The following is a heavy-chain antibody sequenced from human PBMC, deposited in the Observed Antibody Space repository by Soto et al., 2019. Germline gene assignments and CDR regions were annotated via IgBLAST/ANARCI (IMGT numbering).Heavy chain of an antibody. CDR2: ISGYNGLT. CDR3: ARDEGIRGFDS. Sequence: QVQLVQSGDEVKKSGASVKVSCKASGYTFSNCGISWVRQAPGQGLEWMGWISGYNGLTAYAQNVQGRVTMTIDTPTRTVFMELTSLRSNDTAVYYCARDEGIRGFDSWGQGTLVTVSS. CDR1: GYTFSNCG. J-gene: IGHJ4*02. D-gene: IGHD3-10*01. V-gene: IGHV1-18*04.